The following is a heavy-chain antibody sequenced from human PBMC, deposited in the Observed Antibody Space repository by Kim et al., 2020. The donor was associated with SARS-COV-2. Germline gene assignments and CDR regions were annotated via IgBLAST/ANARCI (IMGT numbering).Heavy chain of an antibody. CDR1: GFTFSSYA. J-gene: IGHJ5*02. V-gene: IGHV3-23*01. Sequence: GGSLRLSCAASGFTFSSYAMSWVRQAPGKGLEWVSAISGSGGSTYYADSVKGRFTISRDNSKNTLYLQMNSLRAEDTAVYYCAKDRITIFGVVKTMFDPWGQGTLVTVSS. D-gene: IGHD3-3*01. CDR2: ISGSGGST. CDR3: AKDRITIFGVVKTMFDP.